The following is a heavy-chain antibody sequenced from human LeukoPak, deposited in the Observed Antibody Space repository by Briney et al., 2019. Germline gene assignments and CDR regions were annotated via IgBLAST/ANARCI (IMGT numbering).Heavy chain of an antibody. J-gene: IGHJ4*02. CDR2: IYSSEIT. Sequence: SETLSLTCTVSGGSITSYYWSWIRQPAGKGLEWIGRIYSSEITNYNPSLKSRVTMSVDTSKNQFSLKLSSVTAADTAMYYCARGSLGATNLNYFDYRGQGTLVTVSS. V-gene: IGHV4-4*07. CDR3: ARGSLGATNLNYFDY. CDR1: GGSITSYY. D-gene: IGHD1-26*01.